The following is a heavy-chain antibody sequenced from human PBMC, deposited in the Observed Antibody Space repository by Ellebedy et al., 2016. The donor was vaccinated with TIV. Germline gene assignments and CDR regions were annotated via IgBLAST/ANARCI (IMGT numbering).Heavy chain of an antibody. CDR3: ARGSILQTGNWFDP. CDR2: IYTSGST. J-gene: IGHJ5*02. D-gene: IGHD2-21*02. CDR1: GGSISNYY. Sequence: MPSETLSLTCTVSGGSISNYYWSWIRQPAGKGLEWIGRIYTSGSTNYNPSLRSRVTMSLDTSRNQFSLRLTSVTAADTAVYYCARGSILQTGNWFDPWGRGALVTVSS. V-gene: IGHV4-4*07.